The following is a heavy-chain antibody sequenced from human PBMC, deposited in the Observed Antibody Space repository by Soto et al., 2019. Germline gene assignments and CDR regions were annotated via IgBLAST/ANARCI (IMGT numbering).Heavy chain of an antibody. CDR1: GITLNNSG. Sequence: GGSLRLSCRVSGITLNNSGIHWVRQAPGKGLEWMAVISHDGSEQYYADSMKGRLNISRDNSKNTVNLQMNSLRGEDTAIYYCVKDRVPGAYGHYYGMDVWGQGTTVTVSS. D-gene: IGHD5-12*01. CDR3: VKDRVPGAYGHYYGMDV. CDR2: ISHDGSEQ. V-gene: IGHV3-30*18. J-gene: IGHJ6*02.